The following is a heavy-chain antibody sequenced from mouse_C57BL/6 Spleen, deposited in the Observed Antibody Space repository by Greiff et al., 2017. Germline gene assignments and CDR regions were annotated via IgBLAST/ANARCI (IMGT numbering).Heavy chain of an antibody. D-gene: IGHD4-1*01. V-gene: IGHV1-42*01. J-gene: IGHJ3*01. CDR3: ARCRTNWVFAY. Sequence: VQLQQSGPELVKPGASVKISCKASGYSFTGYYMNWVKQSPENSLEWIGEINPSTGGTTYNQKFKAKATLTVDKSSSTAYMQLKSLTSEDSAVYYCARCRTNWVFAYWGQVTLVTVSA. CDR2: INPSTGGT. CDR1: GYSFTGYY.